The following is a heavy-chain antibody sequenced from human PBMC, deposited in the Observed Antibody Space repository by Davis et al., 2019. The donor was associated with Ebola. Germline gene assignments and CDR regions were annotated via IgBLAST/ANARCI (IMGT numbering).Heavy chain of an antibody. CDR3: ARVREFVVATIGRAFDI. CDR1: GGSISSYY. J-gene: IGHJ3*02. D-gene: IGHD5-12*01. Sequence: SETLSLTCTVSGGSISSYYWSWIRQPPGKGLEWIGYIYYSGSTNYNPSLKSRVTISVDTSKNQFSLKLSSVTAADTAVYYCARVREFVVATIGRAFDIWGQGTMVTVSS. V-gene: IGHV4-59*01. CDR2: IYYSGST.